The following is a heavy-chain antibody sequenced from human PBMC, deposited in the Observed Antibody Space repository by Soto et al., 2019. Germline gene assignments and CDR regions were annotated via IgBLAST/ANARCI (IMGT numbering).Heavy chain of an antibody. D-gene: IGHD6-13*01. J-gene: IGHJ4*02. Sequence: SLRLSCTASGFDFGDYYMSWIRQAPGKGLEWVSYIDSDDGTTYYTDSVKGRFTISRDNAKNSLYLQMNSLRVEGTALYYCVRPYYSSSWFPFDRWGQGTLVTVSS. V-gene: IGHV3-11*01. CDR2: IDSDDGTT. CDR3: VRPYYSSSWFPFDR. CDR1: GFDFGDYY.